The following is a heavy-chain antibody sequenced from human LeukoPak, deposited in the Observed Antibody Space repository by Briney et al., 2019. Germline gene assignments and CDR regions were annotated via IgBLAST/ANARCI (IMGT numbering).Heavy chain of an antibody. CDR2: IKSKTDGGTI. CDR3: TTVLRYYSGSYSDY. CDR1: GFTFSNVW. J-gene: IGHJ4*02. V-gene: IGHV3-15*01. Sequence: PGGSLRLSCAASGFTFSNVWMSWVRQAPGKGLEWVGRIKSKTDGGTIDYAAPVKGRFTISRDDSKNTLYLQMNSLKTEDTAVYYCTTVLRYYSGSYSDYWGQGTLVTVSS. D-gene: IGHD3-10*01.